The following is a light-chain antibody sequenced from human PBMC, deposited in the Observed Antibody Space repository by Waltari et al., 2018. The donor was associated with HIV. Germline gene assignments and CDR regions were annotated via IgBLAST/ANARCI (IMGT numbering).Light chain of an antibody. CDR2: WAS. CDR1: QSVLYSSDKRNY. J-gene: IGKJ1*01. CDR3: PQCYSTPT. V-gene: IGKV4-1*01. Sequence: IVMTQSPESLSVSLGETAIINCKSSQSVLYSSDKRNYLAWYQQRPGQSPKLLLYWASMRDSGVPDRFSGSGSGTNFTLTISDLQSEDVAVYYCPQCYSTPTFGQGTKVEV.